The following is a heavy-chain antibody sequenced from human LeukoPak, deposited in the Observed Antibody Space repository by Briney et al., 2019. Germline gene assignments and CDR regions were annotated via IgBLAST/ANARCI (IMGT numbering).Heavy chain of an antibody. CDR2: ISYDGSNK. D-gene: IGHD3-10*01. Sequence: GGSLRLSCAASGFTFSRFGMHWVRQAPGKGLEWVAVISYDGSNKYYADSVKGRFTISSDDAQNSLYLQMTSLRAEDTAVYYCVRENSVDYFRGPFDPFDIWGQGTMVTVSS. CDR1: GFTFSRFG. J-gene: IGHJ3*02. CDR3: VRENSVDYFRGPFDPFDI. V-gene: IGHV3-30*03.